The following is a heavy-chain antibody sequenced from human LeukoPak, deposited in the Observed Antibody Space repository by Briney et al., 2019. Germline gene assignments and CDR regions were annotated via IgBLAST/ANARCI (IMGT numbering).Heavy chain of an antibody. D-gene: IGHD2-21*02. CDR2: INAGNGNT. Sequence: GGSLRLSCVASGFTFTSYAMHWVRQAPGQRLEWMGWINAGNGNTKYSQKFQGRVTITRDTSASTAYMELSSLRSEDTAVYYCARGDIVVVTAAIDYWGQGTLVTVSS. V-gene: IGHV1-3*01. CDR3: ARGDIVVVTAAIDY. CDR1: GFTFTSYA. J-gene: IGHJ4*02.